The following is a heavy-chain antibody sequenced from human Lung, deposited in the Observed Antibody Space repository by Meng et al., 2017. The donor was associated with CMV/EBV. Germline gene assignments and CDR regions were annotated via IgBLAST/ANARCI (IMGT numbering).Heavy chain of an antibody. CDR3: ARVSGHLITMILYYFDS. CDR1: GYTFTSYG. D-gene: IGHD3-22*01. Sequence: SVKVSXKASGYTFTSYGISWVRQAPGQGLEWMGWISTYNDNTNYAQKLQDRVTMTTDTSTSTAYMELRSLRSDDTAVYYCARVSGHLITMILYYFDSWGPGTXVTVSS. V-gene: IGHV1-18*01. J-gene: IGHJ4*02. CDR2: ISTYNDNT.